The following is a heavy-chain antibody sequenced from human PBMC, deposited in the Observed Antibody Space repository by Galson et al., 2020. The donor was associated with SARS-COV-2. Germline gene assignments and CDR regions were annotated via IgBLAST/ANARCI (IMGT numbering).Heavy chain of an antibody. J-gene: IGHJ2*01. Sequence: SETLSLTCTVSGYSVSTTNYWGWVRQPPGRGLEWLGSVYPSGTNYYNPSLKSRVTISVDTSKNQFSLRLDSVTAADMALYYCARQGVNMIVLVTVPGWYFDLWGRGTLVTVSS. D-gene: IGHD3-22*01. CDR3: ARQGVNMIVLVTVPGWYFDL. CDR2: VYPSGTN. V-gene: IGHV4-38-2*02. CDR1: GYSVSTTNY.